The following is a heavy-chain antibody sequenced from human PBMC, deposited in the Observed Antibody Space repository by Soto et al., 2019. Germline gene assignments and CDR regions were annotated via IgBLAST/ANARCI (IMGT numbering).Heavy chain of an antibody. CDR1: GFTFRDYG. CDR2: IWHGGNNR. CDR3: AKDRRGATSGYYFGSYYYYGSDV. D-gene: IGHD3-3*01. J-gene: IGHJ6*02. V-gene: IGHV3-30*02. Sequence: PGGSLRLSCAASGFTFRDYGMHWVRQPPGKGLEWVALIWHGGNNRYYADSVKGRFTTSRDNSKNTVFLQMNSLRAEDTAVYFCAKDRRGATSGYYFGSYYYYGSDVWGQGTTVTVSS.